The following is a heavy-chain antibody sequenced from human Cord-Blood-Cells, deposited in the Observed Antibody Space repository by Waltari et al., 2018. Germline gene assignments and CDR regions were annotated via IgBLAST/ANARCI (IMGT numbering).Heavy chain of an antibody. CDR1: GFTFDDYA. CDR3: AKSSPRYCSSTSCYFDY. CDR2: ISWDGCST. D-gene: IGHD2-2*01. Sequence: EVQLVESGGVVVQPGGSLRLSCAASGFTFDDYAMHWVRQAPGKGLEWVSLISWDGCSTYYADSVKGRFTISRDNSKNSLYLQMNSLRAEDTALYYCAKSSPRYCSSTSCYFDYWGQGTLVTVSS. J-gene: IGHJ4*02. V-gene: IGHV3-43D*03.